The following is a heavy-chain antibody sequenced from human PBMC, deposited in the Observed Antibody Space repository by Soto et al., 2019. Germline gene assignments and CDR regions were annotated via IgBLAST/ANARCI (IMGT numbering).Heavy chain of an antibody. Sequence: GASVKVSCKASGYTFTSYDINWVRQATGQGLEWMGWMNPNSGNTGYAQKFQGRVTMTRNTSISTAYMELSSLRSEDTAVYYCARVGYSSSSVIGYYYYYMDVWGKGTTVTVSS. CDR1: GYTFTSYD. D-gene: IGHD6-6*01. CDR2: MNPNSGNT. V-gene: IGHV1-8*01. CDR3: ARVGYSSSSVIGYYYYYMDV. J-gene: IGHJ6*03.